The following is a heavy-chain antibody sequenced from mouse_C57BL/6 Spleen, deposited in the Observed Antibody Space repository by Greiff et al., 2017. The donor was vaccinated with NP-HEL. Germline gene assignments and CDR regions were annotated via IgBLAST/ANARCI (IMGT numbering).Heavy chain of an antibody. CDR2: IYPGDGDT. CDR1: GYAFSSSW. CDR3: ARGTAYYFDY. Sequence: VKVVESGPELVKPGASVKISCKASGYAFSSSWMNWVKQRPGKGLEWIGRIYPGDGDTNYNGKFKGKATLTADKSSSTAYMQLSSLTSEDSAVYFCARGTAYYFDYWGQGTTLTVSS. D-gene: IGHD4-1*01. V-gene: IGHV1-82*01. J-gene: IGHJ2*01.